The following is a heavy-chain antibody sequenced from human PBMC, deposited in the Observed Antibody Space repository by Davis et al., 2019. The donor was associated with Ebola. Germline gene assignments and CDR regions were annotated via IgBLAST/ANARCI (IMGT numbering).Heavy chain of an antibody. Sequence: PSETLSLTCAVSGGSISSSNWWSWVRQPPGKGLEWIGEIYHSGSTNYNPSLKSRVTISVDKSKNQFSLKLSSVTAADTAVYYCARYYDFWSGTPYYYYMDVWGKGTTVTVSS. CDR2: IYHSGST. CDR3: ARYYDFWSGTPYYYYMDV. CDR1: GGSISSSNW. V-gene: IGHV4-4*02. D-gene: IGHD3-3*01. J-gene: IGHJ6*03.